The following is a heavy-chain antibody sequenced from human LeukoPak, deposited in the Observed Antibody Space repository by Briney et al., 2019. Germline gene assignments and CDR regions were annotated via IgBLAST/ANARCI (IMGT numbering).Heavy chain of an antibody. CDR1: GYSISSGYY. V-gene: IGHV4-38-2*01. CDR3: ARASNPDYYGSGTDNWFDP. CDR2: IYHSGST. Sequence: SETLSLTCAVSGYSISSGYYWGWIRQPPGKGLEWIGSIYHSGSTYYNPSLESRVTISVDTSKNQFSLKLSSVTAADTAVYYCARASNPDYYGSGTDNWFDPWGQGTLVTVSS. J-gene: IGHJ5*02. D-gene: IGHD3-10*01.